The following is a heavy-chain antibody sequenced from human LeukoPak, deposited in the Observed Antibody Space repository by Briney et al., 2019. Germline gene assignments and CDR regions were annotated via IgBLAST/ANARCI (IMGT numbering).Heavy chain of an antibody. J-gene: IGHJ4*02. CDR3: ARESDVGKDFDC. D-gene: IGHD1-1*01. CDR1: GYTFTYHY. Sequence: ASVKVSCKASGYTFTYHYIHLVRQAPGQGLEWMGVINPSNGDTNYAQRFQGRVTMTRDTSTSTVYMELSSLDSEDTAVYYCARESDVGKDFDCWGQGTLVTVSS. V-gene: IGHV1-46*01. CDR2: INPSNGDT.